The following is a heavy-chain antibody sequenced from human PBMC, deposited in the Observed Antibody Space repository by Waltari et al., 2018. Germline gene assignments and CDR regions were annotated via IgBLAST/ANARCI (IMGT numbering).Heavy chain of an antibody. V-gene: IGHV1-69*02. D-gene: IGHD6-19*01. Sequence: QVQLVQSGAEVKKPGSSVKVSCTASGGTFSSYTISWVRQAPGQGLEWMGRIIPILGIANYAQKFQGRVTITADKSTSTAYMELSSLRSEDTAVYYCAIDSSGSGYFQHWGQGTLVTVSS. CDR2: IIPILGIA. CDR3: AIDSSGSGYFQH. J-gene: IGHJ1*01. CDR1: GGTFSSYT.